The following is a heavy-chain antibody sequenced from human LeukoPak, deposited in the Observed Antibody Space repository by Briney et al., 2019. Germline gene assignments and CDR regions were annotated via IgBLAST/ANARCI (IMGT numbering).Heavy chain of an antibody. J-gene: IGHJ4*02. Sequence: PGGSLRLSCATSGFTFSRYAMHWVRKAPGQGQEWVALISYDANIGSNKYYADAVKGRFTISRDNSKNTLYLQMNSLRAEDTAVYYCARDGGYDFWSGYYQDYWGQGTLVTVSS. CDR3: ARDGGYDFWSGYYQDY. CDR1: GFTFSRYA. V-gene: IGHV3-30-3*01. D-gene: IGHD3-3*01. CDR2: ISYDANIGSNK.